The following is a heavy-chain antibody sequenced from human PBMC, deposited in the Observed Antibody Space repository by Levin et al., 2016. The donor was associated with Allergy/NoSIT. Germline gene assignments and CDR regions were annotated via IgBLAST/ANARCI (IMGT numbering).Heavy chain of an antibody. CDR2: IYYSGST. CDR3: ASKDSGYFSLGY. Sequence: WIRQPPGKGLEWIGYIYYSGSTNYNPSLKSRVTISVDTSKNQFSLKLSSVTAADTAVYYCASKDSGYFSLGYWGQGTLVTVSS. V-gene: IGHV4-59*01. J-gene: IGHJ4*02. D-gene: IGHD3-22*01.